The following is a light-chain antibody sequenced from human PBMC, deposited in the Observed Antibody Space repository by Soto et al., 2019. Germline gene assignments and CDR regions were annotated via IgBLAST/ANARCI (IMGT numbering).Light chain of an antibody. CDR1: QTISSW. Sequence: DIQMTQSPSTLSGSVGDRVTITCRASQTISSWLAWYQQKPGKAPKLLIYKASSLESGVPSRFSGSGSGTEFTLTISSLQPDDFATYYCQQYNDYSYTFGQGTKVDIK. J-gene: IGKJ2*01. CDR2: KAS. V-gene: IGKV1-5*03. CDR3: QQYNDYSYT.